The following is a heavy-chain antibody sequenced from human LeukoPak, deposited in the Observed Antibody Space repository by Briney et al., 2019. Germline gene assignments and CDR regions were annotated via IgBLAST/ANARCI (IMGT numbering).Heavy chain of an antibody. D-gene: IGHD1-26*01. CDR1: GGSFSGYY. J-gene: IGHJ4*02. Sequence: SXXLSLTCAVYGGSFSGYYWSWIRQPPGKGLEWIGEINHSGSTNYNPCLKSRVTISVDTSKNQFSLKLSSVTAADTAVYYCARAPSSIVGARRAPYYFDYWGQGTLVTVSS. CDR2: INHSGST. CDR3: ARAPSSIVGARRAPYYFDY. V-gene: IGHV4-34*01.